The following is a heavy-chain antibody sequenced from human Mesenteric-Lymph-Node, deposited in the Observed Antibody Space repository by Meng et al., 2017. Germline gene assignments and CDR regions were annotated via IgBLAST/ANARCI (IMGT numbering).Heavy chain of an antibody. CDR2: IYHSGST. CDR3: ARADKVRFDY. V-gene: IGHV4-4*02. CDR1: GGSMRSTKW. Sequence: QVQLEEEGLGLVKSAGRLSPTCAACGGSMRSTKWWSWFRQPPGKGLEWIGEIYHSGSTNYNPSLKSRVIISVDKYKNLFSLKLSSVTAADTAVYYCARADKVRFDYWGQGTLVTVSS. J-gene: IGHJ4*02.